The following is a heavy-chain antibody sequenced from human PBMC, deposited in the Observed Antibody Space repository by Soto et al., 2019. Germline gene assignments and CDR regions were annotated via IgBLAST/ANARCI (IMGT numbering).Heavy chain of an antibody. CDR1: GGSFSGYY. CDR2: INHSGST. J-gene: IGHJ5*02. Sequence: ASETLSLTCAVYGGSFSGYYWGWIRQPPGKGLEWIGEINHSGSTNYNPSLKSRVTISVDTSKNQFSLKLSSVTAADTAVYYCASSYSSSSVGGNWFDPWGQGTLVTVSS. V-gene: IGHV4-34*01. CDR3: ASSYSSSSVGGNWFDP. D-gene: IGHD6-6*01.